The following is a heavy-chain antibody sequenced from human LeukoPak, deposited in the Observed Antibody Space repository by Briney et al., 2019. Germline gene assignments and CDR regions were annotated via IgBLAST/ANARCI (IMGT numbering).Heavy chain of an antibody. CDR1: GGSISSGSYY. CDR2: IYTSGST. D-gene: IGHD2-8*01. V-gene: IGHV4-61*02. Sequence: SQTLSLTCTVSGGSISSGSYYWSWIRQPAGKGLEWIGRIYTSGSTNYNPSLKSRVTISVDTSKNQFFLKLSSVTAADTAVYYCARAGILMVYAAYYYYGMDVWGQGTTVTVSS. J-gene: IGHJ6*02. CDR3: ARAGILMVYAAYYYYGMDV.